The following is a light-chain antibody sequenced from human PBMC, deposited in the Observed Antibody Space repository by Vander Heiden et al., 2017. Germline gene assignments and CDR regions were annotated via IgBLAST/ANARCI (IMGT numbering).Light chain of an antibody. Sequence: SYELTQPPSVSVSPGQTASITCSGDKSGDKYACWYQQKPGQSPVLVIYQDSKRPSGIPERFSGSNSATTATLTISGTKAMDEDYYYSQEWNSSTVVFGGGTKLTVL. CDR2: QDS. J-gene: IGLJ2*01. CDR3: QEWNSSTVV. V-gene: IGLV3-1*01. CDR1: KSGDKY.